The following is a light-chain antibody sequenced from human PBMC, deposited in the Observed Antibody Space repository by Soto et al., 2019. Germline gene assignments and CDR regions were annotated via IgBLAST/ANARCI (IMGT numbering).Light chain of an antibody. CDR1: QSVSSSY. Sequence: EIVLTQSPGTLSLSPGERATLSCRASQSVSSSYLAWYQQKPGQAPRLLIYGASSRATGIPDRFSGSGSGTDFTLTISRLEPEDCALYYCRQSGSPPITFAPGTKVDIK. CDR3: RQSGSPPIT. J-gene: IGKJ3*01. CDR2: GAS. V-gene: IGKV3-20*01.